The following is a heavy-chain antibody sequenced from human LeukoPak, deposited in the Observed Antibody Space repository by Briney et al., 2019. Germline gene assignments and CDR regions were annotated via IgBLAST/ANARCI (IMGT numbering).Heavy chain of an antibody. D-gene: IGHD3-22*01. Sequence: SQTLSLTCTVSGGSISSGDYYWSWIRQPPGKGLEWIGYIYYSGSTYYNPSRRSRVTMSVDTSKNQFSLKLSSVIVADTAMYYCAREDSGFFDYWGQGTLVTVSS. J-gene: IGHJ4*02. CDR1: GGSISSGDYY. CDR2: IYYSGST. CDR3: AREDSGFFDY. V-gene: IGHV4-30-4*01.